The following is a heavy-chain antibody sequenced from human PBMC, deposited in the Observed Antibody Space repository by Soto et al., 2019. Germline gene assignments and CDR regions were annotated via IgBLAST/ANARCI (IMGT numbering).Heavy chain of an antibody. Sequence: EVQLLESGGGLVQPGGSLRLSCAGSGFTFSSYAMSWVRQVPGKGLEWVSAISGSGDTTFYADSVKGRFTISSDNSKNTLYLQMNSLTTEDTATYYCAKDKESSSWANYYYSMDVWGQRTTVTVSS. CDR3: AKDKESSSWANYYYSMDV. CDR1: GFTFSSYA. D-gene: IGHD6-13*01. V-gene: IGHV3-23*01. CDR2: ISGSGDTT. J-gene: IGHJ6*02.